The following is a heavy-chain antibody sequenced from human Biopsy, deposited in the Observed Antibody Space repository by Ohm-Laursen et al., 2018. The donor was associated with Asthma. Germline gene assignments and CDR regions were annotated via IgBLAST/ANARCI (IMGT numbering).Heavy chain of an antibody. D-gene: IGHD4-23*01. CDR1: GFVFSQCG. Sequence: SLRLSCTASGFVFSQCGMHWVRQGPGKGLEWVALVSSDGHNKYYEDSVKGRFTISRDNSRNRLYFQINSLTVEDSAVYFCARQSGQEYGGSIPFDTWGQGTKVAVSS. V-gene: IGHV3-30*03. CDR3: ARQSGQEYGGSIPFDT. CDR2: VSSDGHNK. J-gene: IGHJ3*02.